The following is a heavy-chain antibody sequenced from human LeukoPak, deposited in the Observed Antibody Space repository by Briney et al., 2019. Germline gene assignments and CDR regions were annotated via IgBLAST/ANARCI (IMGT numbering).Heavy chain of an antibody. Sequence: PSETLTLTCAVSGGSISSSNWWSWLRQPPGKGLEWIGEIYHSGSTNYNPSLKSRVTISVDKSKNQFSLKLSPVTAADTAVYYCATRWGYSPFPYYDYGMHVWGQGTTVTVSS. CDR1: GGSISSSNW. CDR3: ATRWGYSPFPYYDYGMHV. V-gene: IGHV4-4*02. J-gene: IGHJ6*02. D-gene: IGHD1-26*01. CDR2: IYHSGST.